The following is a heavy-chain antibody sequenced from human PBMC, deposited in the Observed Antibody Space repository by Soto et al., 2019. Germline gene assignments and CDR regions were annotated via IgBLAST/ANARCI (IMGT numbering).Heavy chain of an antibody. CDR1: GFTVSSNY. CDR3: ARDLGAWKFDY. CDR2: ISYDGSNQ. V-gene: IGHV3-30-3*01. J-gene: IGHJ4*02. Sequence: GGSLRLSCAASGFTVSSNYMSWVRQAPGKGLEWVAFISYDGSNQHYADSVKGRFTISRDNSENTLYLQMNSLRGEDTAMYYCARDLGAWKFDYWGQGTLVTVSS. D-gene: IGHD1-1*01.